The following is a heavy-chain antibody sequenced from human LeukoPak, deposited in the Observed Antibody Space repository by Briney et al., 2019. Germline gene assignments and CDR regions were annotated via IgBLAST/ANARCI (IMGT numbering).Heavy chain of an antibody. Sequence: GGSLRLSCAASGFTFDDYAMHWVRQAPGKGLEWVSLISWDGGSTYYADSVKGRFTISRDNSNNSLYLQMNSLRAEDTALYYCAVGYCSSTSCYDAFDIWGQGTMVTVSS. D-gene: IGHD2-2*01. V-gene: IGHV3-43D*03. J-gene: IGHJ3*02. CDR2: ISWDGGST. CDR3: AVGYCSSTSCYDAFDI. CDR1: GFTFDDYA.